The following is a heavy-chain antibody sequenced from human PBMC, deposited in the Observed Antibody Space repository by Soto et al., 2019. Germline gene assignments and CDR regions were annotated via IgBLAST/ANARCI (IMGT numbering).Heavy chain of an antibody. V-gene: IGHV3-64*01. J-gene: IGHJ3*02. CDR2: ISSNGGST. CDR3: ARDRVATVTTYGGHAFDI. D-gene: IGHD4-17*01. Sequence: GGSLRLSCAASGFTFSSYAMHWVRQAPGKGLEYVSAISSNGGSTYYANSVKGRFTISRDNSKNTLYLQMGSLRAEDMAVYYCARDRVATVTTYGGHAFDIWGQGTMVTVSS. CDR1: GFTFSSYA.